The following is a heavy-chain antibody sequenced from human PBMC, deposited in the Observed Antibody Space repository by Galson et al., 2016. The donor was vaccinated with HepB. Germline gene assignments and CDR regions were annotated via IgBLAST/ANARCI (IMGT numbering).Heavy chain of an antibody. Sequence: SLRLSCAASGFTFSSYDMHWVRQAPGKGLEWVAVTSYDGRNKYYGDSVKGRFTISRDNPKNPLYLQMNSLRAEDTVVYYCAKLRALDYWGQGTLVTVSS. CDR3: AKLRALDY. CDR2: TSYDGRNK. V-gene: IGHV3-30*18. J-gene: IGHJ4*02. CDR1: GFTFSSYD.